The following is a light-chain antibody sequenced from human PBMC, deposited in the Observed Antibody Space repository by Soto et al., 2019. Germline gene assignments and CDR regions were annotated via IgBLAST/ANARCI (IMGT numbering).Light chain of an antibody. J-gene: IGLJ1*01. Sequence: QSVLTQPPSLSGAPGQRVTISCTGSSSNIGAGYDVHGYQQLPGTAPKHLIYGNSNPPSGVPDRFSCSKSGTSAALAITGLQAEDEADYYCQSYDSSLSGYVVGIGTNLTVL. CDR2: GNS. CDR1: SSNIGAGYD. CDR3: QSYDSSLSGYV. V-gene: IGLV1-40*01.